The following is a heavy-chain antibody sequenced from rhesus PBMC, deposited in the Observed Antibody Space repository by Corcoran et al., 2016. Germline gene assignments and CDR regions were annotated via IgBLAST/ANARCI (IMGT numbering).Heavy chain of an antibody. D-gene: IGHD6-37*01. CDR1: GGSISRSNW. CDR2: IYSKTEST. J-gene: IGHJ4*01. Sequence: QVQLQESGPGLVKPSETLSLTCAVSGGSISRSNWWSWIRQPPGKGLEWIGCIYSKTESTNYNPYRKNRVTIAKDTSKNQFSLKLSSVTAADTAVYYCARGGYSGTFDDWGQGVLVTVSS. V-gene: IGHV4S18*01. CDR3: ARGGYSGTFDD.